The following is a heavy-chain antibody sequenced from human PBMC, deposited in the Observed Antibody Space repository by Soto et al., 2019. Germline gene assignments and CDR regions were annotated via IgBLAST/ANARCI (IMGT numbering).Heavy chain of an antibody. V-gene: IGHV3-23*01. J-gene: IGHJ4*02. Sequence: EVQLLDSGGGLVQPGGSLRLSCAASGFTFIDYAMSWVRQAPGKGLEWVATISTAGHITFSADSVKGRFTISRDNSKNTLYLQLNRLIVEDTAFYFCAKGGSFGVILDSWGRGTLVTVSS. D-gene: IGHD3-10*01. CDR1: GFTFIDYA. CDR3: AKGGSFGVILDS. CDR2: ISTAGHIT.